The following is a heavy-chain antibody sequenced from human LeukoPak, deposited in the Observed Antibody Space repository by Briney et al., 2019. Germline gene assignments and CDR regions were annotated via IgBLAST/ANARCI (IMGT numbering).Heavy chain of an antibody. CDR2: ISSSSSYI. J-gene: IGHJ4*02. Sequence: RSGGSLRLSCAASGFTLSTYAMSWVRQTPGKGLEWVSSISSSSSYIYYADSVKGRFTISRDNAKNSLYLQMNSLRAEDTAVYYCARGPTKADYWGQGTLVTVSS. CDR1: GFTLSTYA. CDR3: ARGPTKADY. V-gene: IGHV3-21*01.